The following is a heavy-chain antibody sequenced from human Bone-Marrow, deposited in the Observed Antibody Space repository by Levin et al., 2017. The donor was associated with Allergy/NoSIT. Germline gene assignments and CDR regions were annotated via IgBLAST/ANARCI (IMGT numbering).Heavy chain of an antibody. Sequence: GGSLRLSCAASGFTFSSYGMHWVRQAPGKGLEWVAVISYDGSNKYYADSVKGRFTISRDNSKNTLYLQMNSLRAEDTAVYYCAKIAVAGYSQSYYFDYWGQGTLVTVSS. J-gene: IGHJ4*02. D-gene: IGHD6-19*01. CDR2: ISYDGSNK. CDR3: AKIAVAGYSQSYYFDY. V-gene: IGHV3-30*18. CDR1: GFTFSSYG.